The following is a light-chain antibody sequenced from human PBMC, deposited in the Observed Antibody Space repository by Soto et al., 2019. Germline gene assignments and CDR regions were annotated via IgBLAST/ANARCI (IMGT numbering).Light chain of an antibody. CDR2: GAS. CDR3: QQYGSSPT. J-gene: IGKJ1*01. Sequence: EIVLTQSPGTLSLSPGERATLSCRASQSISSNYLAWYQQKPGQAPRLLIYGASSRATGIPDRFSGSGSGTDFTLTISRLEPEDFAVYYCQQYGSSPTFGLGTKVEIK. CDR1: QSISSNY. V-gene: IGKV3-20*01.